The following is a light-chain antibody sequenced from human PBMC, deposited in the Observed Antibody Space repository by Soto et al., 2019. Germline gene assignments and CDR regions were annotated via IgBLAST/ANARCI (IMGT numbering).Light chain of an antibody. J-gene: IGKJ1*01. CDR2: GAS. V-gene: IGKV3-15*01. CDR1: PSVNY. Sequence: TQFPVTLSLSPGERATLSCRASPSVNYLAWYQQKPGQAPRLLVYGASTRATGIPARFSGSGSGTEFTLAISSLQPDDFATYYCQQYNTYRTFGQGTKVDIK. CDR3: QQYNTYRT.